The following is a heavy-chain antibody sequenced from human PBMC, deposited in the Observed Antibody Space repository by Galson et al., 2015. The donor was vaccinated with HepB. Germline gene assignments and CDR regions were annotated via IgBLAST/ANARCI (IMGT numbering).Heavy chain of an antibody. D-gene: IGHD3-22*01. Sequence: SVKVSCKASRGSFSIYTLSWVRQAPGQGLEWMGGIMPIFGSANYAQKFQGRVTITADESTTTTYMELRRLRSEDTAVYYCAGQYDTSGYYPYWGQGTLVAVSS. CDR2: IMPIFGSA. CDR1: RGSFSIYT. CDR3: AGQYDTSGYYPY. J-gene: IGHJ4*02. V-gene: IGHV1-69*13.